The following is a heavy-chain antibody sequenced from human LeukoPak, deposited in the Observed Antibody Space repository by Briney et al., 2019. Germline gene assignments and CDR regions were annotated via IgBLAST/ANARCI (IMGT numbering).Heavy chain of an antibody. J-gene: IGHJ4*02. CDR3: AKDPSYYYDSSGLDW. Sequence: GGSLRLSCAASGFTFSSYGIHWVRQAPGKGLEWVAFIRYDGSNKYYADSVKGRFTISRDNSKNTLYLQMNSLRAEDTAVYYCAKDPSYYYDSSGLDWWGQGTLVTVSS. CDR2: IRYDGSNK. CDR1: GFTFSSYG. D-gene: IGHD3-22*01. V-gene: IGHV3-30*02.